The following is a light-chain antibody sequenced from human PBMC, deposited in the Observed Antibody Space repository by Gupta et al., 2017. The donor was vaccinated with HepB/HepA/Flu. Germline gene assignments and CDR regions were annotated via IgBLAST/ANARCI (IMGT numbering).Light chain of an antibody. CDR2: SAS. J-gene: IGKJ2*01. V-gene: IGKV1-12*02. CDR1: QDISTR. Sequence: DTKITQSPSSVSAAVGDRVTITCRASQDISTRVASYQHKPGRAPKRLIHSASTLRGGVPSRFSGSGAGADFTLTISSLQPEDLATFFCRQSKTYPYTFGQGTKLEIK. CDR3: RQSKTYPYT.